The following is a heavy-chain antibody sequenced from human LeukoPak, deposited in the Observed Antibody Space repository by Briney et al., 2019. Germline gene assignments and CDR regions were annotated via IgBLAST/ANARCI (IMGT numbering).Heavy chain of an antibody. CDR1: GFTFSSYS. CDR3: ARSKPWGYCSGGSCYPTYYYYYMDV. CDR2: ISSSSNYI. Sequence: GGSLRPSCAASGFTFSSYSMNWVRQAPGRGLEWVSSISSSSNYIYYVDSVKGRFTISRDNAKNSLFLQMNSLRAEDTAVYFCARSKPWGYCSGGSCYPTYYYYYMDVWGKGTTVTVSS. D-gene: IGHD2-15*01. V-gene: IGHV3-21*01. J-gene: IGHJ6*03.